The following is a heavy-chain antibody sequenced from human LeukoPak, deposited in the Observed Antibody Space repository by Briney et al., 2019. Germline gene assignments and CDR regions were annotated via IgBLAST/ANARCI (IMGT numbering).Heavy chain of an antibody. CDR1: GFHFSTYN. D-gene: IGHD4-23*01. V-gene: IGHV3-21*01. J-gene: IGHJ5*02. CDR2: I. CDR3: AREVIGGNSA. Sequence: PGGSLRLSCAASGFHFSTYNMNWVRQAPGKGLELVSSIYYADSVKGRFTISRDDAKNSLYLQMNSLRVEDTAAYYCAREVIGGNSAWGQGTLVTVSS.